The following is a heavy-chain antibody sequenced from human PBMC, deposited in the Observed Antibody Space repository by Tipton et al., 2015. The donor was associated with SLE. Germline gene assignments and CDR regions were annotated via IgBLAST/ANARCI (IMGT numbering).Heavy chain of an antibody. Sequence: QLVQSGGGVVQPGRSLRLSCVASGFTISVNDMNWDRQAPGRGLEWVSSISSSSSYIYYVDSVEGRFIISRDNAKNSLYLQMNSLRAEDSAVYYCARVDYYGSGIDAFDIWGQGTMVTVSS. J-gene: IGHJ3*02. CDR3: ARVDYYGSGIDAFDI. V-gene: IGHV3-21*03. CDR2: ISSSSSYI. CDR1: GFTISVND. D-gene: IGHD3-10*01.